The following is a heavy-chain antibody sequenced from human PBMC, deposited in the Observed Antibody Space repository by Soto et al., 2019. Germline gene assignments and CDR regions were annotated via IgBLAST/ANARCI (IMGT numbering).Heavy chain of an antibody. CDR3: ARGCAGGSCYSAAQFDL. D-gene: IGHD2-15*01. CDR1: GYTFTSYG. V-gene: IGHV1-18*01. Sequence: ASVKVSCKASGYTFTSYGISWVRQAPGQGLEWMGWISAYNGNTNYAQKLQGRVTMTTDTSTSTAYMELRSLRSDDTAVYYCARGCAGGSCYSAAQFDLWARGNLVTVSS. CDR2: ISAYNGNT. J-gene: IGHJ5*02.